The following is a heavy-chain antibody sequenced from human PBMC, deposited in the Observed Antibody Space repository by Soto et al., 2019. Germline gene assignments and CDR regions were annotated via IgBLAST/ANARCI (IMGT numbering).Heavy chain of an antibody. D-gene: IGHD2-15*01. J-gene: IGHJ4*02. CDR1: GYTFTSDD. CDR2: ISPYNSKT. Sequence: ASVKVSCKASGYTFTSDDISWVRQAPGQGLEWMGWISPYNSKTDYAQKFQGRVTMTTDTSTSTAYMELRSLRSDDTALYYCARGSDMDYWGQGTLVTSPQ. CDR3: ARGSDMDY. V-gene: IGHV1-18*01.